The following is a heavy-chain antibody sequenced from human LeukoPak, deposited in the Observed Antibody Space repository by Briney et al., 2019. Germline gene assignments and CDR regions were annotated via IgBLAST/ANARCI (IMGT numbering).Heavy chain of an antibody. J-gene: IGHJ6*03. CDR1: GGSISSSSYY. D-gene: IGHD5-24*01. Sequence: KPSETLSLTCTVSGGSISSSSYYWGWIRQPPGKGLEWIGSIYYSGSTYYNPSLKSRVTISVDTSKNQFSLKLSSVTAADTAVYYCARGQMEGYYYYYMDVWGKGTTVTVSS. V-gene: IGHV4-39*07. CDR2: IYYSGST. CDR3: ARGQMEGYYYYYMDV.